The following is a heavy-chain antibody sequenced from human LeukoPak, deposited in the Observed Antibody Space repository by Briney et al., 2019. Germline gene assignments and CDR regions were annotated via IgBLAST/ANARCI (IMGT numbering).Heavy chain of an antibody. Sequence: PGGSLRLSCAASGFTFSSYAMHWVRQAPGKGLEWVAVISYDGSNKYYADSVKGRFTISRDNSKNTLYLQMSSLRAEDTALYYCAKDHGGSYYSSEDWFDPWGQGTLVTVSS. CDR3: AKDHGGSYYSSEDWFDP. D-gene: IGHD1-26*01. J-gene: IGHJ5*02. CDR1: GFTFSSYA. CDR2: ISYDGSNK. V-gene: IGHV3-30*04.